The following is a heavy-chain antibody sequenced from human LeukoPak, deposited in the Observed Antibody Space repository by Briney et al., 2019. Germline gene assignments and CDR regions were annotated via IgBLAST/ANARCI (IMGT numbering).Heavy chain of an antibody. Sequence: GGSLRLSCAASGFTVSSNYMSWVRQAPGKGLEWVSDIYSGGSTYYADSVKGRFIISRDNSKNTLYLQMNSLRAEDTAVYYCARESCSSTCCYFREPNWFDPWGQGTLVTVSS. CDR2: IYSGGST. CDR1: GFTVSSNY. J-gene: IGHJ5*02. D-gene: IGHD2-2*01. V-gene: IGHV3-66*01. CDR3: ARESCSSTCCYFREPNWFDP.